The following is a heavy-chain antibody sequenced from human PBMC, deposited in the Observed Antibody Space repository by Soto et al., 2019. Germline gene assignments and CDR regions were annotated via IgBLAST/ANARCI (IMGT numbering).Heavy chain of an antibody. D-gene: IGHD2-15*01. CDR3: AREGSVVVVAATEDYYYYGMDV. V-gene: IGHV7-4-1*01. Sequence: ASVKVSCKASGYTFTSYDINWVRQAPGQGLEWMGWINTNTGNPTYAQGFTGRFVFSLDTSVSTAYLQICSLKAEDTAVYYCAREGSVVVVAATEDYYYYGMDVWGQGTTVTVSS. CDR1: GYTFTSYD. CDR2: INTNTGNP. J-gene: IGHJ6*02.